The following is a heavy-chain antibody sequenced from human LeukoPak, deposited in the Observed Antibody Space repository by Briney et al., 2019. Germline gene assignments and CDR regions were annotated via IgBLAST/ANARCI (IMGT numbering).Heavy chain of an antibody. CDR3: TRDAVVGTGIAFDV. D-gene: IGHD4-23*01. J-gene: IGHJ3*01. V-gene: IGHV1-3*01. CDR2: IIVGNGNT. CDR1: GYIFRNYD. Sequence: ASVKVSCKASGYIFRNYDIYWVRQAPGQRLEWLGWIIVGNGNTKYSQKFQGRVITTSDTSASTAYMELSSLSSEDTAVYYCTRDAVVGTGIAFDVWGQGTMVTVSS.